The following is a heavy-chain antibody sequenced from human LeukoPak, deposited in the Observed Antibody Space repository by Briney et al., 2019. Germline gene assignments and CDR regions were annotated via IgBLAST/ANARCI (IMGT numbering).Heavy chain of an antibody. Sequence: GGSLRLSCAASGFTFSSYAMHWVRQAPGKGMEWVAVISYDGSNKYYADSVKGRFTISRDNSKNTLYLQMNSLRAEDTAVYYCASYDYSDYRWNFDCWGQGTLVTVSS. J-gene: IGHJ4*02. V-gene: IGHV3-30-3*01. CDR1: GFTFSSYA. CDR3: ASYDYSDYRWNFDC. D-gene: IGHD4-11*01. CDR2: ISYDGSNK.